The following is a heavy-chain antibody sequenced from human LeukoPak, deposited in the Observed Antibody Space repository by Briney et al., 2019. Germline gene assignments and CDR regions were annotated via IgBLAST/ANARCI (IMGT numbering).Heavy chain of an antibody. J-gene: IGHJ3*02. D-gene: IGHD4/OR15-4a*01. V-gene: IGHV3-21*01. CDR3: ASLGANDAFDI. CDR1: GFTFSSYG. CDR2: ISSSSSYI. Sequence: AGGSLRLSCAASGFTFSSYGMHWVRQAPGKGLEWVSSISSSSSYIYYADSVKGRFTISRDNAKNSLYLQMNSLRAEDTAVYYCASLGANDAFDIWGQGTMVTVSS.